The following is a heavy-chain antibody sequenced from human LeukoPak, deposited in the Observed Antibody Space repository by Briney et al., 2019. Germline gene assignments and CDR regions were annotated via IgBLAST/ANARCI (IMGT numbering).Heavy chain of an antibody. J-gene: IGHJ5*02. D-gene: IGHD1-26*01. V-gene: IGHV3-9*01. Sequence: GRSLRLSCAASGFTFDDYAMHWVRQAPGKGLEWVSGISWNSGSIGYADSVKGRFTISRDNAKNSLYLQMNSLRAEDTALYYCAKGSGNYYRNWFDPWGQGTLVTVSS. CDR3: AKGSGNYYRNWFDP. CDR2: ISWNSGSI. CDR1: GFTFDDYA.